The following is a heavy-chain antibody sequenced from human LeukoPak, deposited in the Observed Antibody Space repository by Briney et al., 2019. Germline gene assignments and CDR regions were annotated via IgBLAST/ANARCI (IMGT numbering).Heavy chain of an antibody. CDR2: IYSGGST. Sequence: GGSLRLSCAASGFTVSSNYMSWVRQAPGKGLEWVSVIYSGGSTYYADSVKGRFTISRDNSKNTLYLQMNSLRAEDTAVYYCAKVRTVNVVVPAAIGYWGQGTLVTVSS. CDR3: AKVRTVNVVVPAAIGY. J-gene: IGHJ4*02. V-gene: IGHV3-66*01. D-gene: IGHD2-2*02. CDR1: GFTVSSNY.